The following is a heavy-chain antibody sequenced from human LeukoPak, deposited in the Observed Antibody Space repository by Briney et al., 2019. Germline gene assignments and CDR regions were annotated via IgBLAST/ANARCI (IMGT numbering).Heavy chain of an antibody. Sequence: GGSLRLPCAASGFTFSSYWMSWVRQAPGKGLEWVANIKQDGSEKYYVDSVKGRFTISRDNAKNSLYLQMNSLRAEDTAVYYCARVSDYYDSSGYSKDYYYYMDVWGKGTTVTVPS. CDR1: GFTFSSYW. D-gene: IGHD3-22*01. J-gene: IGHJ6*03. V-gene: IGHV3-7*01. CDR3: ARVSDYYDSSGYSKDYYYYMDV. CDR2: IKQDGSEK.